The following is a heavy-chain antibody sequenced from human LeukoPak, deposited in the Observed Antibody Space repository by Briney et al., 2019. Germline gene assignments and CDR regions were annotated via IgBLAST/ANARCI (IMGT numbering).Heavy chain of an antibody. D-gene: IGHD1-7*01. CDR2: INPNSGGT. CDR3: AREGPGLELGGSELGEFGVY. CDR1: GYTFTGYY. J-gene: IGHJ4*02. Sequence: ASVKVSCKASGYTFTGYYMHWVRQAPGQGLEWMGWINPNSGGTNYAQKFQGRVTMTRDTSISTAYMELSRLRSDDTAVYYCAREGPGLELGGSELGEFGVYWGQGTLVTVSS. V-gene: IGHV1-2*02.